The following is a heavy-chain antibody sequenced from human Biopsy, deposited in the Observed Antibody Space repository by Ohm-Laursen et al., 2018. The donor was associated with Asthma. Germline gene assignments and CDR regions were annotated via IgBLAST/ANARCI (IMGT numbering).Heavy chain of an antibody. V-gene: IGHV1-18*01. J-gene: IGHJ6*02. D-gene: IGHD3-10*01. CDR1: GYTFNSAG. CDR3: ARAVDYSHYYGIDV. CDR2: ISVYNGNT. Sequence: SVKVSCKTSGYTFNSAGITWVRQAPGQGLEWMGWISVYNGNTKVAQKLRDRVTMITDTSTSTAYTELRSLRSDDTAVYFCARAVDYSHYYGIDVWGQGTTVTVS.